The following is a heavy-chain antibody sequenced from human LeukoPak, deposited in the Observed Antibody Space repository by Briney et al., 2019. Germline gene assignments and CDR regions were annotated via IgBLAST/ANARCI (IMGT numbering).Heavy chain of an antibody. J-gene: IGHJ4*02. CDR2: ISAYNGNT. Sequence: ASVKVSCKASGYTFTSYGISWVRQAPAQGLEWMGWISAYNGNTNYAQKLQGRVTMTPDTSTSTAYMELRSLRSDDTAVYYCARDLALPRYCSSTSCPKGYWGQGTLVTVSS. V-gene: IGHV1-18*01. CDR3: ARDLALPRYCSSTSCPKGY. CDR1: GYTFTSYG. D-gene: IGHD2-2*01.